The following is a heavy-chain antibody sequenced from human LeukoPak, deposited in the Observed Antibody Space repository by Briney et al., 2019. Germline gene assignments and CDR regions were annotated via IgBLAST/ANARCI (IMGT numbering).Heavy chain of an antibody. V-gene: IGHV4-4*07. CDR1: GGSINSYY. CDR2: IYSSGST. J-gene: IGHJ6*03. Sequence: SETLSLTCTVSGGSINSYYWSWIRQPAGKGLEWIGRIYSSGSTNYNPSLKTRVLISADTSKNQFSLKLTSVTAADRAVYYCARQYYYYYMDVWGKGTTVTVSS. CDR3: ARQYYYYYMDV.